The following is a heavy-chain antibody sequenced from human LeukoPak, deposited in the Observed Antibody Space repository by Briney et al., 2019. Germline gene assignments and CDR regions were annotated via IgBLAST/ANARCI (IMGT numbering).Heavy chain of an antibody. J-gene: IGHJ4*02. D-gene: IGHD6-13*01. CDR3: ARGGAAAGSGDY. Sequence: GGSLRLSCAASGFTFSTYWMHWVRQAPGKGLVWISRINSDGRSTSYADSVKGRFTISRDNAKNTLYLQMNSLRAEDTAVYYCARGGAAAGSGDYWGLGTLVTVSS. CDR1: GFTFSTYW. CDR2: INSDGRST. V-gene: IGHV3-74*01.